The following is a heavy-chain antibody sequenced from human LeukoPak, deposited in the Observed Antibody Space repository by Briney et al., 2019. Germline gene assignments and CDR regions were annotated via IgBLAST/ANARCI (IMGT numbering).Heavy chain of an antibody. V-gene: IGHV1-18*01. CDR3: ARVISASGSDAFDI. CDR2: ISAYNGNT. CDR1: GYTFTSYG. D-gene: IGHD3-10*01. Sequence: ASVKVSCKASGYTFTSYGISWVRQAPGQGLEWMGWISAYNGNTNYAQKLQGRVTMTTDTSTSTAYVELRSLRSDDTAVYYCARVISASGSDAFDIWGQGTMVTVSS. J-gene: IGHJ3*02.